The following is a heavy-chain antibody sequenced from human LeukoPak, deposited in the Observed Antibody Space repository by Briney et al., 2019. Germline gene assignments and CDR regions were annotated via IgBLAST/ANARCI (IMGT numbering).Heavy chain of an antibody. CDR2: ISVYNGNT. Sequence: ASVKVSCKASGYTFISYGISWVRQAPGQGLEWMGWISVYNGNTIYAQKFQGRVTMTTDTSTSTANMELRSLRSDDTAVYYCARVIMITSRPSHMDVWGKGTTVTVSS. J-gene: IGHJ6*03. CDR3: ARVIMITSRPSHMDV. D-gene: IGHD2-8*01. CDR1: GYTFISYG. V-gene: IGHV1-18*04.